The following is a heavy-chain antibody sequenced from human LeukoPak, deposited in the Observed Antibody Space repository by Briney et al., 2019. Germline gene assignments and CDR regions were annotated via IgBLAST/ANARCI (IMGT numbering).Heavy chain of an antibody. J-gene: IGHJ5*02. CDR3: ARDGDYYGRNWFDP. CDR1: GGSISSYY. D-gene: IGHD3-10*01. Sequence: SETLSLTCTVSGGSISSYYWSWIRQPPGKGLEWIGYIYYSGSTNYNPSLKSRVTISVDTSKNQLSLKLSSVTAADTAVYYCARDGDYYGRNWFDPWGQGTLVTVSS. V-gene: IGHV4-59*01. CDR2: IYYSGST.